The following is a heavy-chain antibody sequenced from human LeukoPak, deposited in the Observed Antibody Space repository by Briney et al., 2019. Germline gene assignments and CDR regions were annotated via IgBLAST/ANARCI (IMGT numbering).Heavy chain of an antibody. CDR2: IWYDGSKK. D-gene: IGHD3-16*01. CDR1: GVSFSSHG. J-gene: IGHJ4*02. Sequence: VRALRLSRAAYGVSFSSHGMHGVRQAPGKGREGVAGIWYDGSKKYRADSVRGGLTIYRDSPKNVLYLEIDRLRGEDRAVYYCSRARNTYDLSGFSALDYCGQGTLVTASS. V-gene: IGHV3-33*01. CDR3: SRARNTYDLSGFSALDY.